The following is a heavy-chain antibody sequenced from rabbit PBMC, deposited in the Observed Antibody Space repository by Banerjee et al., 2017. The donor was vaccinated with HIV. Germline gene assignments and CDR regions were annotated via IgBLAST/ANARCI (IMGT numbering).Heavy chain of an antibody. CDR1: GVSFSGDSY. Sequence: QSLEESGGDLVKPGASLTLTCIASGVSFSGDSYMCWVRQAPGKGLEWIVCIDTGKAVYASWAKGRFTISKTSSTTVTLQMTSLTVADTATYFCARDAGRGDYIDGVFNLWGPGTLVTVS. V-gene: IGHV1S40*01. J-gene: IGHJ4*01. D-gene: IGHD8-1*01. CDR2: IDTGKA. CDR3: ARDAGRGDYIDGVFNL.